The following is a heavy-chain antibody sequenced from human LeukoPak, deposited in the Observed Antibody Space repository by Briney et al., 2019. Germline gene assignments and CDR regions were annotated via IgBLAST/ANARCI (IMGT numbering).Heavy chain of an antibody. V-gene: IGHV4-39*07. D-gene: IGHD5-12*01. CDR1: GGSISSSSYY. CDR2: IYYSGST. CDR3: AREGGYDRKVFDY. Sequence: PSETLSLTCTVSGGSISSSSYYWGWIRQPPGKGLEWIGSIYYSGSTYYNPSLKSRVTISVDTSKNQFSLKLSSVTAADTAVYYCAREGGYDRKVFDYWGQGTLVTVSS. J-gene: IGHJ4*02.